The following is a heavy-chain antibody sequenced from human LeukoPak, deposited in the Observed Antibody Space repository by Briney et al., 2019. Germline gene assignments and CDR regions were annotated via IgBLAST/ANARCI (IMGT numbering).Heavy chain of an antibody. CDR2: IRYDGSNR. CDR1: GFTFSSYG. Sequence: GGSLRLSCAASGFTFSSYGMHWVRQAPGKGLEWVAFIRYDGSNRYYADSVKGRFTISRDNAKNSLYLQMNSLRAEDTAVYYCARDLNDYGPKFDYWGQGTLVTVSS. V-gene: IGHV3-30*02. J-gene: IGHJ4*02. D-gene: IGHD4/OR15-4a*01. CDR3: ARDLNDYGPKFDY.